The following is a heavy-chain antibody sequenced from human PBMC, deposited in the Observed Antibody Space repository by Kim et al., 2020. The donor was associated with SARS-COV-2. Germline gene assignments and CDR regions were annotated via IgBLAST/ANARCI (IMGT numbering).Heavy chain of an antibody. J-gene: IGHJ3*02. CDR3: ASLGDTTGVRAFDN. CDR1: DDSIDDYY. Sequence: SETLSLTCTVSDDSIDDYYWSWIRQPPGKGLEWIGYIHNRGSANYNPSLESRVTMSIDTSKRQISLKLQSLTVADSAVYYCASLGDTTGVRAFDNWGRGTVVTVSS. CDR2: IHNRGSA. D-gene: IGHD1-26*01. V-gene: IGHV4-59*01.